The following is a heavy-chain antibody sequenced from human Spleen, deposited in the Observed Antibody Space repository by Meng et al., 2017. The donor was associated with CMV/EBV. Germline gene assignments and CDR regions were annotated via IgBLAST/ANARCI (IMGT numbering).Heavy chain of an antibody. J-gene: IGHJ6*02. CDR2: IYYSGST. D-gene: IGHD3-10*01. CDR1: GGSVSSGSYY. V-gene: IGHV4-61*01. CDR3: ARDSSVDYYYFGMDV. Sequence: GSLRLSCTVSGGSVSSGSYYWSWIRQPPGKGLEWIGYIYYSGSTKYNPSLKSRVTISADTSKSQFSLKLSSVTAADTAVYYCARDSSVDYYYFGMDVWGQGTSVTVSS.